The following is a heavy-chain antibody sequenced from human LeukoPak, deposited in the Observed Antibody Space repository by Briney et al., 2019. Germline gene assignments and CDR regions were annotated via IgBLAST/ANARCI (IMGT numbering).Heavy chain of an antibody. J-gene: IGHJ4*02. Sequence: SETVSLTCTVSGGSISSYYWSWIRQPPGKGLEWIGYIYYSGSTNYNPSLKSRVTISVDTSKNQFSLKLSSVTAADTAVYYCASLPVAGTRDYWGQGTLVTVSS. V-gene: IGHV4-59*01. CDR2: IYYSGST. D-gene: IGHD6-19*01. CDR1: GGSISSYY. CDR3: ASLPVAGTRDY.